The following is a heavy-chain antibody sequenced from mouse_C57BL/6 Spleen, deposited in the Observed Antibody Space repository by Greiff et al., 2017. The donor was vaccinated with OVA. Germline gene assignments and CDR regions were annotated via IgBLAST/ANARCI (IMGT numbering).Heavy chain of an antibody. Sequence: EVQLVESGPGLVKPSQSLSLTCSVSGYSITSCYYWYWIRQFPGNKLEWMGYISYDGSNNYNPSLKNRISITRDTSKNQFFLKLNSVTTEDTATYYCARGDGYSSFDVWGTGTTVTVSS. V-gene: IGHV3-6*01. CDR3: ARGDGYSSFDV. CDR1: GYSITSCYY. J-gene: IGHJ1*03. D-gene: IGHD2-3*01. CDR2: ISYDGSN.